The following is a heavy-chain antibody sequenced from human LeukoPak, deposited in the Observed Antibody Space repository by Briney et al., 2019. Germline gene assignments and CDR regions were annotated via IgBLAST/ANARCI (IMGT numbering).Heavy chain of an antibody. D-gene: IGHD3-9*01. CDR1: GGSFSGYY. V-gene: IGHV4-34*01. CDR3: AREQIVLRYFDWLPGWFDP. Sequence: SETLSLTCAVYGGSFSGYYWSWIRQPPGKGLEWIGEINHSGSTNYNPSLKSRVTISVDTSKNQFSLTLSSVTAADTAVYYCAREQIVLRYFDWLPGWFDPWGQGTLVTVSS. CDR2: INHSGST. J-gene: IGHJ5*02.